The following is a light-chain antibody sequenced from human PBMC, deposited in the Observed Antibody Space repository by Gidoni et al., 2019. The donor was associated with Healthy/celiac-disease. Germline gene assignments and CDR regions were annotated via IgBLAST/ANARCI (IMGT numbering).Light chain of an antibody. J-gene: IGKJ1*01. CDR3: QQRSNWPRT. CDR2: DAS. V-gene: IGKV3-11*01. CDR1: QSVSSY. Sequence: DIVSTPSPATLSLSPGERATLSCRASQSVSSYLAWYQQNPGQAPRLLIYDASNRATGIPARFSGSGSGTDFTLTISSLEPEDFAVYYCQQRSNWPRTFGQGTKVEIK.